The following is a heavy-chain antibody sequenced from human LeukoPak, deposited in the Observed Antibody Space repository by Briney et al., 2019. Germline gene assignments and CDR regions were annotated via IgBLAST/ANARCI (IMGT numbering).Heavy chain of an antibody. D-gene: IGHD3-22*01. CDR3: ARAPDSSGYYHFDY. Sequence: PSETLSLTCTVSGGSISSGDYYWSWIRQPPGRGLEWIGYVYYSGSTYYNPSLKSRVTISVDTSKNQFPLTLSSVTAADTAVYYCARAPDSSGYYHFDYSGQGTLVTVSS. V-gene: IGHV4-30-4*01. CDR1: GGSISSGDYY. J-gene: IGHJ4*02. CDR2: VYYSGST.